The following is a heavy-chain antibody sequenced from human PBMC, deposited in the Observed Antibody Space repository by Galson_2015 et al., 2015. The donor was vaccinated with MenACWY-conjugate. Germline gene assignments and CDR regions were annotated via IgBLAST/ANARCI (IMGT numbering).Heavy chain of an antibody. CDR2: IFYNENT. V-gene: IGHV4-39*07. CDR3: ARRSLGDAFDI. J-gene: IGHJ3*02. Sequence: SLTCNVSGDSINSNKFYWGWIRQPPGKGLEWIGSIFYNENTYYNPSLKSRVSISIDTPKNKFSLRLSSVNAADTAIYYCARRSLGDAFDIWGQGTMVTVS. CDR1: GDSINSNKFY.